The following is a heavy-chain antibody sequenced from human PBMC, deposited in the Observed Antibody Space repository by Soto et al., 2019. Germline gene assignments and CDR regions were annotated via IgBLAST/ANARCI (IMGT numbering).Heavy chain of an antibody. Sequence: EVQLLESGGGLVQPGGSLRLSCAASGFTFSSYAMSWVRQAPGKGLEWDSGINDGGDSTHYTDSVKGRFTISRDNSKNTLYLQMNSLRVEDTALYFCAKVGGFVGWNWFDPWGQGSLVTVSS. J-gene: IGHJ5*02. CDR2: INDGGDST. CDR3: AKVGGFVGWNWFDP. CDR1: GFTFSSYA. D-gene: IGHD6-19*01. V-gene: IGHV3-23*01.